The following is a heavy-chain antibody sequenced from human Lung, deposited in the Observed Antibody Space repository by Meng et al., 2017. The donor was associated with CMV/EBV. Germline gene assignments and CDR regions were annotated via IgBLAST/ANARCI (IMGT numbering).Heavy chain of an antibody. D-gene: IGHD3-10*01. CDR1: GGTFSSYA. J-gene: IGHJ4*02. Sequence: ASXXVSXKASGGTFSSYAISWVRQAPGQGLEWMGWISAYNGNTNYAQKFQGRVIMTTDTFTSTAYMELRSLRSDDTAVYYCARDWELVTHGGDYWGQGPLVTVSS. CDR2: ISAYNGNT. CDR3: ARDWELVTHGGDY. V-gene: IGHV1-18*01.